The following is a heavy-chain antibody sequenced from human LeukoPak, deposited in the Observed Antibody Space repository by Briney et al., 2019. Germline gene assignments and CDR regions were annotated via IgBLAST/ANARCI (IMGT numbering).Heavy chain of an antibody. J-gene: IGHJ6*03. D-gene: IGHD3-22*01. V-gene: IGHV1-69*13. CDR1: GGTFSSYA. Sequence: SVKVSCKASGGTFSSYAISWVRQAPGQGLEWMGGIIPIFGTANYAQKFQGRVTITADESTSTAYMELSSLRSEDTAVYYCARGAGSGYPWYYYYYYMDVWGKGTTVTISS. CDR2: IIPIFGTA. CDR3: ARGAGSGYPWYYYYYYMDV.